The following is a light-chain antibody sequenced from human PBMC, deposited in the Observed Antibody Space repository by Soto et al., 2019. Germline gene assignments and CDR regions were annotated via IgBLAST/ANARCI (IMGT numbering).Light chain of an antibody. CDR1: RDDVGGYNY. CDR3: SAYTNIGTLV. J-gene: IGLJ3*02. Sequence: QSVLTQPASVSGSPGQSITISCTGTRDDVGGYNYVSWYQQYPGKAPKPMIYEVSYRPSGVSNRFSGSRSGHTASLSISGLQAEDEADYYCSAYTNIGTLVFGGGTQLTVL. V-gene: IGLV2-14*01. CDR2: EVS.